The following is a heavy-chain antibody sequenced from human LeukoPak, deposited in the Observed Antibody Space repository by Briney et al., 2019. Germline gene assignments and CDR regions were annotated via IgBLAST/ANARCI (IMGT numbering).Heavy chain of an antibody. J-gene: IGHJ4*02. CDR3: ARDNDILTGYPEH. CDR1: GYTFTGYY. CDR2: INPNSGGT. Sequence: VASVKVSCKASGYTFTGYYMHWVRQAPGQGLEWMGWINPNSGGTNYAQKFQGRVTMTRDTSISTAYMELSRLRSDDTAVYYCARDNDILTGYPEHWGQGTLVTVSS. V-gene: IGHV1-2*02. D-gene: IGHD3-9*01.